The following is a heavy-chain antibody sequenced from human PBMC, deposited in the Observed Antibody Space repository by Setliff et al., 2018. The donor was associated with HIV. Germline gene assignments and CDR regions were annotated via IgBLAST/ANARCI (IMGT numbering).Heavy chain of an antibody. CDR3: ARDMQQQLVGSFEIYLAPGNIDY. V-gene: IGHV1-46*01. J-gene: IGHJ4*02. Sequence: GASVKVSCKASGYTFTSYYIHWVRQAPGQGLEWMGIINPTGGSTSYPQKFQGRVTMTRDTSTSIVYMELSSLRSEDTAVYYCARDMQQQLVGSFEIYLAPGNIDYWGQGTLVTVSS. CDR2: INPTGGST. CDR1: GYTFTSYY. D-gene: IGHD6-13*01.